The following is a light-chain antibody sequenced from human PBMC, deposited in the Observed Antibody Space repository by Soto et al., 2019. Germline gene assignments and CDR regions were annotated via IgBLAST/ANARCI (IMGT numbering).Light chain of an antibody. Sequence: QSALTQPPSASGSPGQSVTISCTGTSSDVGAYNYVSWYQQHAGKAPKLVIYEVTKRPSGVPDRFSGSKSANTASLTVSGLQAEDEADYYCSSFASSNTGVFGGGIKLTVL. V-gene: IGLV2-8*01. CDR3: SSFASSNTGV. CDR1: SSDVGAYNY. CDR2: EVT. J-gene: IGLJ3*02.